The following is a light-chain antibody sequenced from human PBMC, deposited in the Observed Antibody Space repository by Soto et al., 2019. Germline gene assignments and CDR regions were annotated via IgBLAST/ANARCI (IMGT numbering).Light chain of an antibody. CDR2: GAS. Sequence: EIVMTQSPGTLSVSPGEGATLFCRASQSVRTKLAWYQQRAGQAPRLLMYGASTRATGIPDRFSGSGSGTEFPLTISSLQSEDFAVYYCQLYNSWPPITFGQGTRLEIK. J-gene: IGKJ5*01. CDR3: QLYNSWPPIT. V-gene: IGKV3-15*01. CDR1: QSVRTK.